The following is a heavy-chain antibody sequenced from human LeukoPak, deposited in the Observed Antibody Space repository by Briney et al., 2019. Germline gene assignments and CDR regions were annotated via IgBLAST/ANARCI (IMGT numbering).Heavy chain of an antibody. J-gene: IGHJ4*02. CDR1: GFTFSSYA. V-gene: IGHV3-23*01. Sequence: GGSLRLSCAASGFTFSSYALSWVRQAPGKALEWVSGISGSGGITFYADSVKGRFTISRDNSKNTLYLHVNSLRAEDPAVYYCAKMIYDMLTPSTYWGQGPLVTVSS. CDR2: ISGSGGIT. D-gene: IGHD3-9*01. CDR3: AKMIYDMLTPSTY.